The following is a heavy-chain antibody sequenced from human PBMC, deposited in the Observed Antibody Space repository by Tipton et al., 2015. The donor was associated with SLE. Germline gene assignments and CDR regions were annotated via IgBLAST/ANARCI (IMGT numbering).Heavy chain of an antibody. CDR1: GGSISGSNYY. Sequence: TLSLTCTVSGGSISGSNYYWDWIRQPPGKGPEWIGRITNNGNTYYIPSLQSRVTMSVDTSKNHFSLKLSSVTTADTALYYCARSPGIAAAGYFDYWGQGTLVTVSS. V-gene: IGHV4-39*02. CDR3: ARSPGIAAAGYFDY. CDR2: ITNNGNT. D-gene: IGHD6-13*01. J-gene: IGHJ4*02.